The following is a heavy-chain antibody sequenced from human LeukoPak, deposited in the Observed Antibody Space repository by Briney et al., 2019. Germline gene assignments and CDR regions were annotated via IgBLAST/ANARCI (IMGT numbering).Heavy chain of an antibody. J-gene: IGHJ5*02. CDR2: INPNSGDT. CDR1: GYTFTGYY. CDR3: ARDPGPYDFWSGYRRAWFDP. D-gene: IGHD3-3*01. V-gene: IGHV1-2*02. Sequence: ASVKVSCKASGYTFTGYYMHWVRQAPGQGLEWMGWINPNSGDTNYSQKFQGRVSMTRDTSINTAYMELSRLTSDDTAVYYCARDPGPYDFWSGYRRAWFDPWGQGTLVTVSS.